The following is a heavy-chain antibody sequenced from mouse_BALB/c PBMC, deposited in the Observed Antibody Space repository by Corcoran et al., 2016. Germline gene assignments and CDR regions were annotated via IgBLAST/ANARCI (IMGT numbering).Heavy chain of an antibody. J-gene: IGHJ2*01. CDR1: GFNIKDTY. CDR3: ARSWDVDY. CDR2: IDPANGNT. V-gene: IGHV14-3*02. Sequence: EVQLQQSGAELVKPGASVKLSCTASGFNIKDTYMHWVKQRPEQGLEWIGRIDPANGNTKYDPKFQGKATITADTSSNTAYLQLSSLTSEVTAVYYCARSWDVDYWGQGTTLTVSS. D-gene: IGHD4-1*01.